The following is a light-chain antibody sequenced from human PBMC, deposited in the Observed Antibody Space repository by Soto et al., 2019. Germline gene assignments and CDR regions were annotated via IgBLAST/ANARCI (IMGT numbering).Light chain of an antibody. J-gene: IGLJ3*02. CDR1: SGIIASKY. V-gene: IGLV6-57*04. Sequence: NFMLTQPHSVSESPGKTVTISCTRSSGIIASKYVQWYQRRPGSAPTTVIYEDNQRPSGVPDRFSGSIDTSSNAASLIISGLKTEDEADYYCQSYDNNNWVFGGGTKLTVL. CDR2: EDN. CDR3: QSYDNNNWV.